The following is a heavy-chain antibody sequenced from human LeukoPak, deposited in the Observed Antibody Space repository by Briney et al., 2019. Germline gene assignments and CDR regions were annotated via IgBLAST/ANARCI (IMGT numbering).Heavy chain of an antibody. V-gene: IGHV1-2*02. J-gene: IGHJ3*02. Sequence: ASVKVSCKASGYTLTGYYIHWVRQAPGQGLEWMGWIYPYSGDTNYAQNFQGRVTMTRDTSISTAYMELSSLKSDDTAVYYCARDRNSGSSLDIWGQGTMLTASS. D-gene: IGHD6-6*01. CDR1: GYTLTGYY. CDR3: ARDRNSGSSLDI. CDR2: IYPYSGDT.